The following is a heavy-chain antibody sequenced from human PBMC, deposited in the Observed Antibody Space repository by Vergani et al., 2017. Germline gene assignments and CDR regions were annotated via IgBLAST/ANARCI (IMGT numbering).Heavy chain of an antibody. J-gene: IGHJ4*02. V-gene: IGHV1-69*13. CDR2: IIPIFGTA. D-gene: IGHD1-20*01. CDR1: VGTFSSYA. CDR3: ARGGYNWNGDGFDY. Sequence: QVQLVQSAAEVKKPGSSVKVSCKASVGTFSSYAISWVRQAPGQGLEWKGGIIPIFGTANYAQKFQGRVPITADESTSTAYMELSSLRSEDTAVYYCARGGYNWNGDGFDYWGQGTLVTVSS.